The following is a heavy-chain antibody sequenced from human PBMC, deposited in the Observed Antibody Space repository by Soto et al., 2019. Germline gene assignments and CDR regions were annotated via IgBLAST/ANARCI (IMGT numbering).Heavy chain of an antibody. D-gene: IGHD3-22*01. CDR1: GYTFTSYG. Sequence: QVQLVQSGAEVKKPGASVKVSCKASGYTFTSYGISWVRQAPGQGLEWMGWISAYNGNTNYAQKLQGRVTMTTDTPTSTAYMELRSLRSDDTAVYYCARASTYYYDSSGYYLDYWGQGTLVTVSS. V-gene: IGHV1-18*01. CDR2: ISAYNGNT. J-gene: IGHJ4*02. CDR3: ARASTYYYDSSGYYLDY.